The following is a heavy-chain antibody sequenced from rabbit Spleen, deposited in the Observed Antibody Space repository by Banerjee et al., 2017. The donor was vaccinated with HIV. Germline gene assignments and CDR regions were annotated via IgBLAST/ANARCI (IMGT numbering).Heavy chain of an antibody. CDR3: ARASSSGYRRLDL. CDR1: GFSFSSSDY. V-gene: IGHV1S45*01. Sequence: QEHLEESGGGLVKPEGSLTLTCKASGFSFSSSDYICWVRQALGKGLEWIGCIATITGKTFYATWAKGRFTISRASSTTVTLQMTSLTVADTATYFCARASSSGYRRLDLWGPGTLVTVS. CDR2: IATITGKT. D-gene: IGHD1-1*01. J-gene: IGHJ4*01.